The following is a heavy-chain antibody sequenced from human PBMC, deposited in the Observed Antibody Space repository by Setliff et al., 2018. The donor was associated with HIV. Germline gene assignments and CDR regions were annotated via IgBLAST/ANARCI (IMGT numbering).Heavy chain of an antibody. V-gene: IGHV4-34*01. CDR2: INHSGST. CDR3: ARGRDYYGSGSYFNGRANSYYFMDV. D-gene: IGHD3-10*01. J-gene: IGHJ6*03. Sequence: SETLSLTCAVYGGSFSGYYWSWIRQPPGKGLEWTGEINHSGSTDYNPSLKSRVTISVDTSKNQFSLRLSSVTAADTAVYYCARGRDYYGSGSYFNGRANSYYFMDVWGKGTTVTVSS. CDR1: GGSFSGYY.